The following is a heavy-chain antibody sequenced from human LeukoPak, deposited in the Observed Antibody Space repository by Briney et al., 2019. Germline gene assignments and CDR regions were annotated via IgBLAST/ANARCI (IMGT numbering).Heavy chain of an antibody. J-gene: IGHJ3*02. D-gene: IGHD3-22*01. CDR1: GGSFSGYY. CDR3: ARGSSAPPDPRMIVVVITPPDI. Sequence: SETLSLTCAVYGGSFSGYYWSWIRQPPGKGLEWIGEINHSGSTNYNPSLKSRVTISVDTSKNQFSLKLSSVTAADTAVYYCARGSSAPPDPRMIVVVITPPDIWGQGTMVTVSS. CDR2: INHSGST. V-gene: IGHV4-34*01.